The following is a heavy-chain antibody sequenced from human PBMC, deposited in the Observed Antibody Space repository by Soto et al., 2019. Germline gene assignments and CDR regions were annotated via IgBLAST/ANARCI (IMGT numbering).Heavy chain of an antibody. CDR1: GYTFTSYG. D-gene: IGHD6-19*01. CDR3: ARDRIAVAGRNLFDP. Sequence: ASVKVSCKASGYTFTSYGISWVRQAPGQGLEWMGWISAYNGNTNYAQKLQGRVTMTTDTSTSTAYMELRSLRSDDTAVYYCARDRIAVAGRNLFDPWGQGTLVIGSS. V-gene: IGHV1-18*04. J-gene: IGHJ5*01. CDR2: ISAYNGNT.